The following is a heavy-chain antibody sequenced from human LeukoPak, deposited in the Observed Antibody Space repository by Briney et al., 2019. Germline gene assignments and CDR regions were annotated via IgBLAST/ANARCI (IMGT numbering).Heavy chain of an antibody. CDR1: GGSISSYY. Sequence: SETLSLTCTVSGGSISSYYWSWIRQPPGRGLEWIGYIYYSGSTYYNPSLRSRVTISVDTSKNQFSLKLSSVTAADTAVYYCARAILGYCSGGSCYSTYYYYYYMDVWGKGTTVTVSS. J-gene: IGHJ6*03. D-gene: IGHD2-15*01. V-gene: IGHV4-59*12. CDR2: IYYSGST. CDR3: ARAILGYCSGGSCYSTYYYYYYMDV.